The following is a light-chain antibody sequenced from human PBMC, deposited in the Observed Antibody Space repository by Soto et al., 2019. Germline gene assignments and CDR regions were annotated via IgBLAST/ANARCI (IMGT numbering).Light chain of an antibody. V-gene: IGKV4-1*01. Sequence: DNVMTQSPDSLAVSLGERATIKRKSSQSIFYSSYNKSCLAWYQQKSGQSPKLLISWASSRQSGVPDRFSGSGSGTDFTLTISSLQAEDVAVYYCQQFYSAPFTFGPGTKVDIK. CDR2: WAS. CDR3: QQFYSAPFT. J-gene: IGKJ3*01. CDR1: QSIFYSSYNKSC.